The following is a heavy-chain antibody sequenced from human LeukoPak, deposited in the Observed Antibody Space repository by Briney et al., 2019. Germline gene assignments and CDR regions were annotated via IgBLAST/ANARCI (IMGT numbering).Heavy chain of an antibody. D-gene: IGHD1-26*01. Sequence: SETLSLTCAVYGGSFSGYYWSWIRQPPGKGLEWIGEINHSGSANYNPSLKSRVTISVDTSKNQFSLKLSSVTAADTAVYYCARGLVGAELYWGQGTLVTVSS. CDR2: INHSGSA. V-gene: IGHV4-34*01. CDR1: GGSFSGYY. CDR3: ARGLVGAELY. J-gene: IGHJ4*02.